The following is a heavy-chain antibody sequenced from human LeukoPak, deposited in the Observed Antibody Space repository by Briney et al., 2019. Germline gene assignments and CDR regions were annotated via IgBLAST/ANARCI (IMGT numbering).Heavy chain of an antibody. CDR3: AREKRYFDWLPTRGPFDY. Sequence: GGSLRLSCAASGFTFSSYWMSWVRQAPGKGLEWVANIKQDGSEKYYVDSVKGRFTISRDNAKNSLYLQMDSLRAEDTAVYYCAREKRYFDWLPTRGPFDYWGQGTLVTVSS. CDR2: IKQDGSEK. D-gene: IGHD3-9*01. J-gene: IGHJ4*02. V-gene: IGHV3-7*01. CDR1: GFTFSSYW.